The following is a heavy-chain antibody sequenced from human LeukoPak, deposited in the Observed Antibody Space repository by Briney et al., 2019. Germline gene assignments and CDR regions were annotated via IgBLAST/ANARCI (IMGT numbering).Heavy chain of an antibody. CDR1: GFTFDDYA. V-gene: IGHV3-9*01. D-gene: IGHD5-24*01. CDR3: AKDTQDAYNWVAGRFDY. Sequence: GRCLRLSCAASGFTFDDYAMDWVRQAPGKGREWVSGISWNSGIIGYADSVKGRFTISRDNAKNSLYLQMNSLRAEDTALYYCAKDTQDAYNWVAGRFDYWGQGTLVTVSS. CDR2: ISWNSGII. J-gene: IGHJ4*02.